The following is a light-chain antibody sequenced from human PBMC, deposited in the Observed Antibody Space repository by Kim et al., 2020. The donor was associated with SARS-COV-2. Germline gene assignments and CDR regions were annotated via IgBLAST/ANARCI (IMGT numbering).Light chain of an antibody. CDR1: SSDVGAYNY. Sequence: QSAPTQPASVSGSPGQSVTISCSGTSSDVGAYNYVSWYQHYPGKAPKLMIHGVAERPSGASNRFSGSKSGNTASLTVSGLQPEDEANYYCNSYAGSGLYVFGVGTKLTVL. V-gene: IGLV2-14*03. J-gene: IGLJ1*01. CDR3: NSYAGSGLYV. CDR2: GVA.